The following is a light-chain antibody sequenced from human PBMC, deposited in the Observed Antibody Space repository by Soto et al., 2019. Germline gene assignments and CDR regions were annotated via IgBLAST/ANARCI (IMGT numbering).Light chain of an antibody. J-gene: IGLJ1*01. V-gene: IGLV1-47*02. CDR1: SSNIGSNH. CDR3: AAWDDNLSGYV. CDR2: TNY. Sequence: QSALTQPPSASGTPGQSVTISCAGSSSNIGSNHAYWFQQLPRAAPKLLIYTNYQRPSGVPDRFSGSKSGTSASLAISGLRSEDEADYYCAAWDDNLSGYVFGTGTKLTVL.